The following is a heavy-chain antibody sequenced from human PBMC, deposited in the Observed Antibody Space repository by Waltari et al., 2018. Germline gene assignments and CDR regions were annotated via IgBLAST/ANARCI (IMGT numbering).Heavy chain of an antibody. CDR2: VNPNSGGT. CDR1: GYTFTGYY. CDR3: AKEDYDSSGYYVSLDY. V-gene: IGHV1-2*06. Sequence: QVQLVQSGAEVKKPGASVKVSCKASGYTFTGYYMHWVRQAPGQGLEWMGRVNPNSGGTNYAQKFQGRVTMTRDTSISTAYMELSRLRSDDTAVYYCAKEDYDSSGYYVSLDYWGQGTLVTVSS. D-gene: IGHD3-22*01. J-gene: IGHJ4*02.